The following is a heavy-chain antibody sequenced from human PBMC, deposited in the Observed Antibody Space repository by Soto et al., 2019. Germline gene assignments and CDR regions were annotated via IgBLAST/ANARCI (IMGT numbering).Heavy chain of an antibody. Sequence: PVASLKISCKVSGYSFTSYWTSWVRQIPGKGLEWMGRIDPSDSYTNYSPSLQGHVTISADKSISTAYLQWSSLKASDTAMYYCARPSTAMGYYYYGMDVWGQGTTVTVSS. CDR1: GYSFTSYW. J-gene: IGHJ6*02. CDR3: ARPSTAMGYYYYGMDV. D-gene: IGHD5-18*01. V-gene: IGHV5-10-1*01. CDR2: IDPSDSYT.